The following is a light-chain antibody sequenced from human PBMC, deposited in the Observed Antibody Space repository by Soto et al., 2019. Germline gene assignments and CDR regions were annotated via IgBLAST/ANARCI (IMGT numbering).Light chain of an antibody. CDR3: TSFTSSSTQV. CDR1: SGDVDAFDY. Sequence: LTQPASVSGSPGQSITISCTGTSGDVDAFDYVSWYQQHPGKAPKLMIFEVSDRPSGVSDRFSGSKSGSTASLTISGLQAEDEADYFCTSFTSSSTQVFGTGTKGTVL. V-gene: IGLV2-14*01. J-gene: IGLJ1*01. CDR2: EVS.